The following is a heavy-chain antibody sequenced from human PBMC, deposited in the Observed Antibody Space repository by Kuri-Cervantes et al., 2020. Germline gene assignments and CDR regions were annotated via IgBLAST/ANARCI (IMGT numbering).Heavy chain of an antibody. J-gene: IGHJ6*02. Sequence: GGSLRLSCAASGFTFSSYGMHWVRQAPGKGLEWVAVISYDGSNKYYADSVKGRFTISRDNSKNTLYLQMNSLRAEDTALYYCAKEAVAGTSYYYGMDVWGQGTTVTVSS. CDR1: GFTFSSYG. CDR2: ISYDGSNK. D-gene: IGHD6-19*01. V-gene: IGHV3-30*18. CDR3: AKEAVAGTSYYYGMDV.